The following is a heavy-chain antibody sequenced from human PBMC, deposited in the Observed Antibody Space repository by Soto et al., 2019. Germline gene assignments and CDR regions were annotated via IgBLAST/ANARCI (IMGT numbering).Heavy chain of an antibody. CDR2: ISDDGSDK. CDR1: GFTFSSYA. Sequence: QVQLVESGGGVVQPGRSLRLSCVASGFTFSSYAMHWVRQAPGKGLEWVAVISDDGSDKYNADSVKGRFTISRDSSKNTLYLQMNSLRIDDTAVYYCARGPSSSWYSDYWGQGTLVNVFS. J-gene: IGHJ4*02. CDR3: ARGPSSSWYSDY. D-gene: IGHD6-13*01. V-gene: IGHV3-30-3*01.